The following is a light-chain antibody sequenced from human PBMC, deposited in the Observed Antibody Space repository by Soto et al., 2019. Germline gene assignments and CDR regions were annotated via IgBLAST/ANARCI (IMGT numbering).Light chain of an antibody. J-gene: IGKJ4*01. V-gene: IGKV4-1*01. CDR3: QQFYITPLLT. CDR1: QSVLYNSNNKNY. CDR2: WAS. Sequence: DIVMTQSPDSLAVSLGERATINCKSSQSVLYNSNNKNYLAWYQQKPGQPPKLLIYWASTRESGVPDRFTGSGSGTDFTLTIISLQAEDVAVYYWQQFYITPLLTFGGGTRVEIK.